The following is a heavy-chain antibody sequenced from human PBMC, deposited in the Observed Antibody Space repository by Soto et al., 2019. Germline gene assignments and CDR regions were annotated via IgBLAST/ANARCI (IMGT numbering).Heavy chain of an antibody. D-gene: IGHD3-3*01. CDR3: ARHITIFGAVNWFDP. V-gene: IGHV5-51*01. CDR2: IYPGDSDT. CDR1: GYSFTSYW. J-gene: IGHJ5*02. Sequence: GESLKISCKGSGYSFTSYWIGWVRQMPGKGLEWMGIIYPGDSDTRYSPSFQGQVTISADKSISTAYLQWSSLKASDTAMYYCARHITIFGAVNWFDPWGQGTLVTVSS.